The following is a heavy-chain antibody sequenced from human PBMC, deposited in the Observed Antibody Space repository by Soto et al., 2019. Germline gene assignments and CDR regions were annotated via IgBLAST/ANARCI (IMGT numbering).Heavy chain of an antibody. D-gene: IGHD4-17*01. J-gene: IGHJ4*02. V-gene: IGHV3-7*04. CDR3: ARGTVTPGLDY. Sequence: EVQLVESGGGLVQPGGSLRLSCAASGFTFSDYWMNWLRQAPGKGLEWMANIKEDGSEKYYVDSVRGRFTISRDNAKNSLYLQMNSLRAEDTAVYYCARGTVTPGLDYWGRGTLVTVSS. CDR2: IKEDGSEK. CDR1: GFTFSDYW.